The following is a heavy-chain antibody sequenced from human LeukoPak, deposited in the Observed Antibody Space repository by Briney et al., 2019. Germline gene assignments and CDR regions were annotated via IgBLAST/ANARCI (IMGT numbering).Heavy chain of an antibody. CDR1: GGTFSSYG. J-gene: IGHJ6*02. CDR2: IIPSFGTA. CDR3: ARDSGVSGDSSGYGMDV. D-gene: IGHD3-22*01. V-gene: IGHV1-69*13. Sequence: ASVKVSCKASGGTFSSYGISWVRQSPGQGLEWMGGIIPSFGTANYAQKFQGRVTITADESTSTAYMELSSLRSEATAVYYCARDSGVSGDSSGYGMDVWGQGTTVTVSS.